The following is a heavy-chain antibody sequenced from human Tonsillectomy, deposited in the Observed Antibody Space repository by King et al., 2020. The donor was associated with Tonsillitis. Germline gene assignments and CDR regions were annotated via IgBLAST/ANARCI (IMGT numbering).Heavy chain of an antibody. CDR3: ARMYYYYSSGYFDY. V-gene: IGHV3-30-3*01. CDR1: GFTFSSYA. CDR2: KSFDGSNK. D-gene: IGHD3-22*01. J-gene: IGHJ4*02. Sequence: VQLVESGGGVVQPGRSLRLSCAASGFTFSSYAMHWVRQAPSKGLEWVAVKSFDGSNKYYADSVKGRFTISRDNSKNTLYLQMNSLRAEDTAVYYCARMYYYYSSGYFDYWGQGTLVTVSS.